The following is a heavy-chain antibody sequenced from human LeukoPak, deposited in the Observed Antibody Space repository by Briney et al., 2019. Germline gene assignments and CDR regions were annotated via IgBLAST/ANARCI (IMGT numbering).Heavy chain of an antibody. CDR1: GYTFTGYY. V-gene: IGHV1-2*02. Sequence: GASVKVSCKASGYTFTGYYMHWVRQAPGQGLEWMGWINPNSGGTNYAQKFQGRVTMTRDTSISTAYMELSRLRSDDTAVYSCARVYHRTMIGKFGWFDPWGQGTLVTVSS. D-gene: IGHD3-22*01. CDR3: ARVYHRTMIGKFGWFDP. CDR2: INPNSGGT. J-gene: IGHJ5*01.